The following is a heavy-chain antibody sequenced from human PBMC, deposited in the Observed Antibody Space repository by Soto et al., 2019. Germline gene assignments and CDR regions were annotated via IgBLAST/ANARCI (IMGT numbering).Heavy chain of an antibody. Sequence: QVPLVQSGAEVKKPGSSVKVSCKASGGTFSSYAISWVRQAPGQGLEWMGGIIPIFGTANYAQKFQGRVTITADESTSTAYMELSSLRSEDTAVYYCARDPGAYYYGSGTNWFDPWGQGTLVTVSS. CDR1: GGTFSSYA. CDR2: IIPIFGTA. V-gene: IGHV1-69*01. D-gene: IGHD3-10*01. CDR3: ARDPGAYYYGSGTNWFDP. J-gene: IGHJ5*02.